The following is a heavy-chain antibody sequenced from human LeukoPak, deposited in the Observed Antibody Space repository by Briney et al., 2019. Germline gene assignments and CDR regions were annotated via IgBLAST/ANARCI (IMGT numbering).Heavy chain of an antibody. CDR3: ARDSERYDFWSDI. Sequence: ASVKVSCKASGYTFTSYYMHWVRQAPGQGLEWMGIINPSGGSTSYAQKFQGRVTMTRDTSTSTVYMELSSLRPEDTAVYYCARDSERYDFWSDIWGQGTMVTVSS. CDR1: GYTFTSYY. CDR2: INPSGGST. J-gene: IGHJ3*02. V-gene: IGHV1-46*03. D-gene: IGHD3-3*01.